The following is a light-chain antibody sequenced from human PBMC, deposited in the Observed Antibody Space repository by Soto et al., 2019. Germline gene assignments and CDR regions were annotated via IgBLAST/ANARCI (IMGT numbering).Light chain of an antibody. CDR3: QQYNNWPPIT. CDR1: QNIRNN. CDR2: GAS. J-gene: IGKJ5*01. Sequence: EIVMTQSPATLSVSPGESATLSCRSSQNIRNNVAWYQQKPGQAPRLLIYGASTRATGIPARFSGSGSGTEFTLTISSLQSEDFAVYYCQQYNNWPPITFGQGTRLEIK. V-gene: IGKV3-15*01.